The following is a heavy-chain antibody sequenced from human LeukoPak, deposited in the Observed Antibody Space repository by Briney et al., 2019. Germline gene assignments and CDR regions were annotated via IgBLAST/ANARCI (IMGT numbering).Heavy chain of an antibody. CDR1: GGSISNYY. CDR3: ARVNRRYFDY. V-gene: IGHV4-59*01. CDR2: IYYSGTT. Sequence: SETLSLTCTVSGGSISNYYWSWIRQPPGKGLEWIGYIYYSGTTNYNPSLKSRVTISVDTSKNQFSLKLNSVTAADTAVYYCARVNRRYFDYWGQGTLVTVSS. J-gene: IGHJ4*02.